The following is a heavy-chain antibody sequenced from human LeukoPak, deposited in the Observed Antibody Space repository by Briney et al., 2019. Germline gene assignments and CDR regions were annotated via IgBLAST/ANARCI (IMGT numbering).Heavy chain of an antibody. D-gene: IGHD5-18*01. CDR1: GFTFTSNA. CDR2: ISASGGAT. J-gene: IGHJ4*02. V-gene: IGHV3-23*01. CDR3: ATATAFDY. Sequence: GGSLRLSCATSGFTFTSNAMCWVRQAPGKGLEWASTISASGGATYYADSVKGRFTISRDNSKNTMCLQMTSLRAEDTAIYYCATATAFDYWGQGTLVTVSS.